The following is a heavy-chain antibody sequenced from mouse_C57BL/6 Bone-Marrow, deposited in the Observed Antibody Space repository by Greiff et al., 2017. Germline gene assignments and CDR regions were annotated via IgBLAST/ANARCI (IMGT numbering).Heavy chain of an antibody. Sequence: QVQLKESGAELARPGASVKLSCKASGYTFTSYGISWVKQRTGQGLEWIGEIYPRSGNTYYNEKFKGKATLTADKSSSTAYMELRSLTSEDSAVYFCAREGGWLLQYYFDYWGQGTTLTVSS. CDR2: IYPRSGNT. D-gene: IGHD2-3*01. CDR3: AREGGWLLQYYFDY. CDR1: GYTFTSYG. V-gene: IGHV1-81*01. J-gene: IGHJ2*01.